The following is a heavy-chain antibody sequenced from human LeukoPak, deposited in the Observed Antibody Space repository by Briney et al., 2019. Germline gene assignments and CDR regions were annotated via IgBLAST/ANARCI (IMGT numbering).Heavy chain of an antibody. Sequence: ASVKVSCKAFGYTFTGHWMHWVRQAPGQGLEWMGWINPNSGGSNYAQKFQGRVTMTRDTSISTAYMELSRLRSDDTAVYYCARKWELPFDYWGQGTLVTVSS. CDR1: GYTFTGHW. V-gene: IGHV1-2*02. CDR2: INPNSGGS. D-gene: IGHD1-26*01. J-gene: IGHJ4*02. CDR3: ARKWELPFDY.